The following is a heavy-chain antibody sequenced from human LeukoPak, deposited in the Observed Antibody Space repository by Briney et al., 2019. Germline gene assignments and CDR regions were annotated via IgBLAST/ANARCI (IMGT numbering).Heavy chain of an antibody. CDR2: MNPNRGNT. D-gene: IGHD6-13*01. CDR3: ARVRRKAAAGKSYYYYYMYV. V-gene: IGHV1-8*01. CDR1: GYTFTSYD. J-gene: IGHJ6*03. Sequence: GASVKVSCKASGYTFTSYDINWVRQAPGQGLEWVGWMNPNRGNTGYAQKFQGRVTMTRNTSISTAYLDLSRLRSEDTAVYYCARVRRKAAAGKSYYYYYMYVWGKGTTVTVSS.